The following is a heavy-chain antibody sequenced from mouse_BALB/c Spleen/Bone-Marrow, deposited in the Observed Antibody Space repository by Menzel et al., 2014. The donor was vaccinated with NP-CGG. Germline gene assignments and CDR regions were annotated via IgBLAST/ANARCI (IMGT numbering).Heavy chain of an antibody. CDR1: GYAFSTYW. CDR3: ARVYYGNSDH. CDR2: VSPGDGDT. V-gene: IGHV1-80*01. Sequence: QVQLQQSGAELVRPGSSVKISCKASGYAFSTYWMNWVKQRPGQGLEWIGQVSPGDGDTNYNGKFRGKTTLTADKSSSTAYIQLGSLTSEDSAVYFCARVYYGNSDHWGQGTTLTVSS. J-gene: IGHJ2*01. D-gene: IGHD2-1*01.